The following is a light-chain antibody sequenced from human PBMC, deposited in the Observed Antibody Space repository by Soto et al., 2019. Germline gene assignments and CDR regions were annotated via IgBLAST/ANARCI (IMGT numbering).Light chain of an antibody. J-gene: IGKJ5*01. CDR3: QQASSFPLT. CDR2: AAS. Sequence: DIQMTQSPSSVSASVGDRVTITCGASQHISSWLAWYQQKPGKAPKLLYAASSLQSGVPSRFSGSGSGTDFTLTISSLQPEDFATYYCQQASSFPLTFGQGTRLEIK. CDR1: QHISSW. V-gene: IGKV1D-12*01.